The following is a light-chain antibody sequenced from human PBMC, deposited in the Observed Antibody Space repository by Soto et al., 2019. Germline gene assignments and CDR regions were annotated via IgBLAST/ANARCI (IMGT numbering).Light chain of an antibody. V-gene: IGLV2-14*03. CDR3: SSYASSGGHNYV. Sequence: QSALTQPASVSGSPGQSITISCTGTSSDVGAYNFVSWHQQHPGKAPKLMIYNVYDRPSGISYRFSGSKSGNTASLTISGLQGEDEAVYYCSSYASSGGHNYVFATGTKVTVL. CDR2: NVY. J-gene: IGLJ1*01. CDR1: SSDVGAYNF.